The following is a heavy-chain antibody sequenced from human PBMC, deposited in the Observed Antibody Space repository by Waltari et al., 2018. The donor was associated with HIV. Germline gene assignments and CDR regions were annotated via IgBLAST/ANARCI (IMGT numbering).Heavy chain of an antibody. Sequence: QVKLQESGPGVVRPSKTLSLTCTVSGGSVNSANFYWSWNRQAPGRGLEWIGYIYYSGNTNYNPVLKNRYSMSIDRSKNLGSLTLRSVTGADTAVYYCARSFWRGLSSWSQGFLVTV. CDR3: ARSFWRGLSS. J-gene: IGHJ1*01. CDR1: GGSVNSANFY. D-gene: IGHD3-3*01. V-gene: IGHV4-61*01. CDR2: IYYSGNT.